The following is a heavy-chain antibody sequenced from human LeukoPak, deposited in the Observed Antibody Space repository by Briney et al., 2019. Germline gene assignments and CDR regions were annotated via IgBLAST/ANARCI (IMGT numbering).Heavy chain of an antibody. V-gene: IGHV4-59*01. D-gene: IGHD2-21*02. CDR2: IYYSGST. J-gene: IGHJ3*02. Sequence: SETLSLTCTVSGGSISSYYWSWIRQPPWKGLEWIGYIYYSGSTNYNPSLKSRVTISVDTSKNQFSLKLSSVTAADTAVYYCARGRRLTDAFDIWGQGTMVTVSS. CDR3: ARGRRLTDAFDI. CDR1: GGSISSYY.